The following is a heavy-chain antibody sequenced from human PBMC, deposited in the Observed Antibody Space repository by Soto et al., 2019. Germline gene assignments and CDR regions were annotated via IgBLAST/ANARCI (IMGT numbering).Heavy chain of an antibody. D-gene: IGHD4-17*01. Sequence: PGGSLRLSCAASGFTFSSFSLHWVRQAPGKGLEWLALISYDGSTKYNADSVKGRFTVSRDNAKNSLYLQMNSLRDEDTAVYYCARDPDDYGDYRESYWGQGTLVTVSS. V-gene: IGHV3-30-3*01. CDR1: GFTFSSFS. CDR2: ISYDGSTK. J-gene: IGHJ4*02. CDR3: ARDPDDYGDYRESY.